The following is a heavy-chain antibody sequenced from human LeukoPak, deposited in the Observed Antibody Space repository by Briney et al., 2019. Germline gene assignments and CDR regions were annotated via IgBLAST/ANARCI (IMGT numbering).Heavy chain of an antibody. CDR3: ARRIAVAGSPVYYFDY. Sequence: GASVEVSCKASAYTLSVYYMHWVRQAPGQGLEWMGWINPKSGVTNYEQKFQGRVTMTWDTSINTTFMELSRLRSDDTAVYYCARRIAVAGSPVYYFDYWGQGTLVTVSS. CDR1: AYTLSVYY. J-gene: IGHJ4*02. D-gene: IGHD6-19*01. V-gene: IGHV1-2*02. CDR2: INPKSGVT.